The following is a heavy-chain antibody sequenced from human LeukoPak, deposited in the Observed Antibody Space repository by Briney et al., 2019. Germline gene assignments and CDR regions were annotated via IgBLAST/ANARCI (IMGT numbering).Heavy chain of an antibody. D-gene: IGHD3-10*01. J-gene: IGHJ4*02. CDR3: AKRGVVIRVLLVGFHKEASYFDS. V-gene: IGHV3-23*01. CDR2: ISNTGGRT. Sequence: GGSLRLSCPVSGITLINYGMTWVRQAPAKGLEWVAGISNTGGRTNYADSVKGRFTTSRENPKNTLYLQMNSLRAADKAGYLCAKRGVVIRVLLVGFHKEASYFDSWGQGALVTVSS. CDR1: GITLINYG.